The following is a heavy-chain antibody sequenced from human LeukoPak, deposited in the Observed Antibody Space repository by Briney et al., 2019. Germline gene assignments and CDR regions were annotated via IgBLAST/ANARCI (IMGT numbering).Heavy chain of an antibody. Sequence: ASVKVSCKASGYTFTGYYMHWVRQAPGQGLEWMGWINPNSGGTNYAQKFQGRVTMTRDTSISTAYMELSRLRSDDTAVYYCARTQYDSSGYYSGFDYWGQGTLVTVSS. CDR3: ARTQYDSSGYYSGFDY. D-gene: IGHD3-22*01. CDR2: INPNSGGT. V-gene: IGHV1-2*02. J-gene: IGHJ4*02. CDR1: GYTFTGYY.